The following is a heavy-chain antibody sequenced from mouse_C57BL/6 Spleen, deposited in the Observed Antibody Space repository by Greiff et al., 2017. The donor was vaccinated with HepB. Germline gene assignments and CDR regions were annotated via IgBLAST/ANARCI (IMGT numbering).Heavy chain of an antibody. J-gene: IGHJ3*01. Sequence: EVKLVESGPGLAKPSQTLSLTCSVTGYSITSDYWNWIRKFPGNKLEYMGYISYSGSTYYNPSLKSRISITRDTSKNQYYLQLNSVTTEDTATYYCARFLLFITTVVGRTWFAYWGQGTLVTVSA. D-gene: IGHD1-1*01. CDR2: ISYSGST. V-gene: IGHV3-8*01. CDR1: GYSITSDY. CDR3: ARFLLFITTVVGRTWFAY.